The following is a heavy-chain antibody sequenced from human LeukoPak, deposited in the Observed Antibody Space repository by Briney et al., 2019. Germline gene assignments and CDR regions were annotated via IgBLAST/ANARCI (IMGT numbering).Heavy chain of an antibody. V-gene: IGHV4-59*11. Sequence: SETLSLTCTVSGGSIDSHYWSWIRQPPGKGLEWIGYIYYIGSTHYSPSLESRVTISLDTSRNQFSLKLKFVTAADTAVYYCARLPSYSSSSFDYWGQGALVTVSS. CDR2: IYYIGST. CDR1: GGSIDSHY. D-gene: IGHD6-6*01. CDR3: ARLPSYSSSSFDY. J-gene: IGHJ4*02.